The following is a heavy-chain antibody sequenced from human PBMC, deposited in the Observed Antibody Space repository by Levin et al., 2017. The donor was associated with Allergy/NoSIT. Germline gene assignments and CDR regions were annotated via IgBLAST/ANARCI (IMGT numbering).Heavy chain of an antibody. J-gene: IGHJ4*02. CDR1: GFTFSDYY. V-gene: IGHV3-11*05. CDR2: ISSSSSYT. Sequence: NAGGSLRLSCAASGFTFSDYYMSWIRQAPGKGLEWVSYISSSSSYTNYADSVKGRFTISRDNAKNSLYLQMNSLRAEDTAVYYCARGAIQLWTPFDYWGQGTLVTVSS. CDR3: ARGAIQLWTPFDY. D-gene: IGHD5-18*01.